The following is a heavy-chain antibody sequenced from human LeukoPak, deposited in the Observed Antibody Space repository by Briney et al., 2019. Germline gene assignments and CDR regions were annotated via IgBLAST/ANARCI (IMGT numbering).Heavy chain of an antibody. CDR3: ARSYQVQAAAFDI. CDR2: IYYSGST. J-gene: IGHJ3*02. V-gene: IGHV4-59*11. Sequence: PSETLSLTCTVSGGSISSHYWSWIRQPSGKGLEWIGYIYYSGSTNYNPSLKSRVTISVDTSKNQFSLKLSSVTAADTAVYYCARSYQVQAAAFDIWGQGTMVTVSS. D-gene: IGHD1-1*01. CDR1: GGSISSHY.